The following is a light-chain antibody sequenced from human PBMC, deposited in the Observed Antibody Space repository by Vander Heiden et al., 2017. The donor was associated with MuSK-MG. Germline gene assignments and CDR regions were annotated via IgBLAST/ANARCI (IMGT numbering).Light chain of an antibody. V-gene: IGKV6-21*01. CDR1: QSIGSS. Sequence: EIVLTQSPDFQSVTPKEKVTITCRASQSIGSSLHWYQQKPEQPPKLLIKYASQYGSGVPSRFSGSGSGTDFTLTINSLVVEDAATYYCHESSSLPITFGQGTKMDIK. CDR2: YAS. CDR3: HESSSLPIT. J-gene: IGKJ2*01.